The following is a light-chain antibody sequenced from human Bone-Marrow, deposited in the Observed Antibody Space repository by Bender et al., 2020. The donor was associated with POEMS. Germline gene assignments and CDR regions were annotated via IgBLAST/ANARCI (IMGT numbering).Light chain of an antibody. V-gene: IGLV3-1*01. Sequence: LTQPPSASVSPGQTASITCSGDKLANQYACWYQQKPGQSPVLIIYQDKRRPSGIPERFSGSNSGNIATLTISGTQTVDEADYYCQAWDSGPVVFGGGTKLTVL. CDR2: QDK. CDR3: QAWDSGPVV. J-gene: IGLJ2*01. CDR1: KLANQY.